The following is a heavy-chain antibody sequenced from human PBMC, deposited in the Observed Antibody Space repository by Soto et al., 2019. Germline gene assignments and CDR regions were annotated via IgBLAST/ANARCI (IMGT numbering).Heavy chain of an antibody. D-gene: IGHD3-10*01. Sequence: ASVKVSCKASGYTFTGYYMHCVRQAPGQGLEWMGWINPNSGGTNYAQKFQGRVTMTRDTSISTAYMELSRLRSDDTAVYYCASLRLNRGPFDYWGQGTLVTVSS. CDR3: ASLRLNRGPFDY. CDR2: INPNSGGT. CDR1: GYTFTGYY. J-gene: IGHJ4*02. V-gene: IGHV1-2*02.